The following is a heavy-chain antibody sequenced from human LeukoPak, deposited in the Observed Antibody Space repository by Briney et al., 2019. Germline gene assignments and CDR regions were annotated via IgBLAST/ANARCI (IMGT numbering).Heavy chain of an antibody. D-gene: IGHD2-2*01. CDR3: ATPRGCGSSRCNNFDY. Sequence: GGSLRLSCAVSGFAFSGYSMSWVRQAPGKGLEGVAKMNEYGSEIFYLDSVKGRFTISRDNAKNSLYLQMNSLRAEDTAVYYCATPRGCGSSRCNNFDYWGQGTLVTVSS. CDR1: GFAFSGYS. J-gene: IGHJ4*02. CDR2: MNEYGSEI. V-gene: IGHV3-7*01.